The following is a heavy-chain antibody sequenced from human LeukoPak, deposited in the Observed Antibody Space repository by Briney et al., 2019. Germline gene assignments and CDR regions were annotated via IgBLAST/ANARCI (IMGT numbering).Heavy chain of an antibody. Sequence: PSQTLSLTCTVSGGSITSDDYSWSWIRQPPGKGLEWIGYIYYSGNTYYNPSLKSRVTISVDTSKNQFSLKLSSVTAADTAVYYCARTCIDYLPLWGQGTLVTVSS. CDR2: IYYSGNT. D-gene: IGHD4-11*01. CDR3: ARTCIDYLPL. CDR1: GGSITSDDYS. J-gene: IGHJ4*02. V-gene: IGHV4-30-4*01.